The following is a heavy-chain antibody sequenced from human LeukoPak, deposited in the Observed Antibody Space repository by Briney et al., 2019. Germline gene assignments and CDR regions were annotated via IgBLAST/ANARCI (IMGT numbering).Heavy chain of an antibody. CDR3: ARAGAVVDNWFDP. J-gene: IGHJ5*02. D-gene: IGHD2-15*01. CDR1: GFTFSSYA. CDR2: ISYDGSNK. V-gene: IGHV3-30*04. Sequence: GGPLRLSCAASGFTFSSYAIHWVRQAPGKGLEWVAVISYDGSNKYYADSVKGRFTISRDNSKNTLYLQMNSLRAEDTAVYYCARAGAVVDNWFDPWGQGTLVTVSS.